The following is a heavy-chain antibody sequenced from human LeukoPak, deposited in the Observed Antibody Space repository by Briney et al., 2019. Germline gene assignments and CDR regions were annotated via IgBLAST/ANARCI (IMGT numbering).Heavy chain of an antibody. D-gene: IGHD3-10*01. CDR2: IKQDGSRK. V-gene: IGHV3-7*01. CDR1: GFSLSTYY. J-gene: IGHJ4*02. Sequence: GGSLRLSCAASGFSLSTYYMSWVRQAPGKGLQWVANIKQDGSRKYYMDSVKGRFTISRDNGKNSLYLQMNSLRAEDTAVYYCAGAPAGDVEFTFDNWGQGTLVTVSS. CDR3: AGAPAGDVEFTFDN.